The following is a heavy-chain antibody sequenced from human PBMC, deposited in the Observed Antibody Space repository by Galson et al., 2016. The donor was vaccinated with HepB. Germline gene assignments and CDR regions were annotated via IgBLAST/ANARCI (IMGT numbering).Heavy chain of an antibody. CDR3: ARDVNYGIFDR. Sequence: SLRLSCAASGISFSNYWMTWVRQAPGKGLERVANIKEDGSVKYYVDYVKGRFIISRDNAKNALYLQLNSLRAEDTAVYYCARDVNYGIFDRWGQGTLVTVSS. CDR1: GISFSNYW. D-gene: IGHD3-10*01. J-gene: IGHJ4*02. V-gene: IGHV3-7*01. CDR2: IKEDGSVK.